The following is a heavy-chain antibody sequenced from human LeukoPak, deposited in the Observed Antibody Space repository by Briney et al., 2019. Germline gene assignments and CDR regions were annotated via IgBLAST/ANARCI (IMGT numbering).Heavy chain of an antibody. V-gene: IGHV4-4*09. CDR2: IFSGGST. Sequence: SETLSLTCNVSGGSLSSHYCSWVRQAPGKGLEWIGFIFSGGSTTYNPSLKSQVSISMETYHIQSSQKLASVTAAYTSVYYRAKGRGTLRVEFGDWGQGALRTVS. CDR1: GGSLSSHY. CDR3: AKGRGTLRVEFGD. D-gene: IGHD3-16*01. J-gene: IGHJ4*02.